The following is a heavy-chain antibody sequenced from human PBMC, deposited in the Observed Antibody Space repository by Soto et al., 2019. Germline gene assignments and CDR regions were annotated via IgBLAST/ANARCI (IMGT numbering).Heavy chain of an antibody. V-gene: IGHV1-69*01. J-gene: IGHJ4*02. CDR1: GGTFSSYA. CDR2: IIHIVCTA. Sequence: QVQLVQSGAEVKKPGSSVKVSCKASGGTFSSYAISWVRQAPGQGLEWMGGIIHIVCTANYAQKFQGRVTITADEYTSTAYMELSSLRSEDTDVYYCVRDLGYSSSWSPRWGQGTMVTVSS. D-gene: IGHD6-13*01. CDR3: VRDLGYSSSWSPR.